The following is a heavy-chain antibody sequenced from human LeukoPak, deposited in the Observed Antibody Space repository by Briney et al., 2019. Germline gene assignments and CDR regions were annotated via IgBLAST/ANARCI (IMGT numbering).Heavy chain of an antibody. CDR3: ARGSGDIYGMDV. J-gene: IGHJ6*04. CDR1: GGSFSGYY. CDR2: INHSGST. D-gene: IGHD3-10*01. V-gene: IGHV4-34*01. Sequence: SETLCLTCAVSGGSFSGYYWSWIRQPPGKGLEWIGEINHSGSTNYNPSLQSRVTISVDTSKNQFSLKLSSVTAADTAVYYCARGSGDIYGMDVWGKGTTVSVSS.